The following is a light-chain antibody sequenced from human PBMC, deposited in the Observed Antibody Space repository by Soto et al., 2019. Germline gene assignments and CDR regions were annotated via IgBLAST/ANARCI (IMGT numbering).Light chain of an antibody. V-gene: IGLV2-14*01. CDR3: TSYRGSSTLV. Sequence: QSALTQPASVSGSPEQSITISCTGTSRDVGGYKYVSWYQQHPGKAPKLIIYEVSNRPSGVSNRFSGSKSGNTASLTISGLQAEDEADYYCTSYRGSSTLVFGGGTKLTVL. CDR1: SRDVGGYKY. CDR2: EVS. J-gene: IGLJ2*01.